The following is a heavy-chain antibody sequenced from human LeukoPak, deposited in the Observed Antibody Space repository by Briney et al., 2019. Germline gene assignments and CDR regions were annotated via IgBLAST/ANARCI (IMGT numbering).Heavy chain of an antibody. CDR2: IYSDGTT. CDR1: GFTVSSNY. Sequence: GGSLRLSCVVSGFTVSSNYVSWVRQAPGKGLEWVSIIYSDGTTYYADSVRGRFTISRDYSKDTLFLQMNSLRAEDTALYYCAKAHVPTMIRGVVSSDWGQGTLVTVSS. D-gene: IGHD3-10*01. J-gene: IGHJ4*02. V-gene: IGHV3-53*01. CDR3: AKAHVPTMIRGVVSSD.